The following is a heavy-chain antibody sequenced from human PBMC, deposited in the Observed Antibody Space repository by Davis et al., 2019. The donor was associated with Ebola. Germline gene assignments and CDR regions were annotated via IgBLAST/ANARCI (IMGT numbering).Heavy chain of an antibody. CDR1: GGSISSYY. Sequence: SETLSLTCTVSGGSISSYYWGWIRQPPGKGLEWIGSIYYSGSTYYNPSLKSRVTISVDTSKNQFSLKLSSVTAADTAVYYCARLPGYCTNGVCYTGEIDYWGQGTLVTVSS. CDR3: ARLPGYCTNGVCYTGEIDY. V-gene: IGHV4-39*01. CDR2: IYYSGST. J-gene: IGHJ4*02. D-gene: IGHD2-8*01.